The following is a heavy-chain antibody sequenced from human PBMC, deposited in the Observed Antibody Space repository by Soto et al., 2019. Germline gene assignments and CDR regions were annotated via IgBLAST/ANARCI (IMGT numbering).Heavy chain of an antibody. CDR3: ARASARGGNYYYGMDV. CDR1: EYTFTDYY. J-gene: IGHJ6*02. Sequence: QVQLVQSGAEVKKPGASVKVSCKDSEYTFTDYYMHWVRQAPGQGLEWMGWINPHSGDINYAQKFQGWVTMTRDTSISTAYMELSRLRSDDTAVYYCARASARGGNYYYGMDVWGQGTTVTVSS. CDR2: INPHSGDI. D-gene: IGHD3-10*01. V-gene: IGHV1-2*04.